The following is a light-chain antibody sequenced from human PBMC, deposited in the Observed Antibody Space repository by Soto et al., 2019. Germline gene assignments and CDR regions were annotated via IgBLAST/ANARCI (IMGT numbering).Light chain of an antibody. CDR2: DAS. V-gene: IGKV1-5*01. Sequence: LQMTQSPSSLSASVGDRGTITCPPSQSISSWLAWYQQKLGRAPRLLIYDASSLESGVPSRFSGSGYGTEFTLTISSLQPDDFATYYCQQYNTYSSLTFGGGTKVDIK. CDR1: QSISSW. CDR3: QQYNTYSSLT. J-gene: IGKJ4*01.